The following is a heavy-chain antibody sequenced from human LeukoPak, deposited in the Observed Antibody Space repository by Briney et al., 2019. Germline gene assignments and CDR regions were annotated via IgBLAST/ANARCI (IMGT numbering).Heavy chain of an antibody. CDR3: ARDLLHLGYAFDI. Sequence: PSETLSLTCTVPGGSISSYYWSWIRQPAGKGLEWIGRIYSSGSTNYNPSLKSRVTISVDTSKNQFSLKLSSVTAADTAVYYCARDLLHLGYAFDIWGQGTLVTVSS. V-gene: IGHV4-4*07. J-gene: IGHJ4*02. CDR1: GGSISSYY. CDR2: IYSSGST. D-gene: IGHD3-16*01.